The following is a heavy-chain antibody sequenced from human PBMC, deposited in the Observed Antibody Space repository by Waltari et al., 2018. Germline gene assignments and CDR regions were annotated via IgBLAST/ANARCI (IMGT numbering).Heavy chain of an antibody. D-gene: IGHD6-19*01. CDR1: GGTFSSYA. Sequence: QVQLVQSGAEVKKPGSSVKVSCKASGGTFSSYAISWVRQAPGQGLEGMGGIIPDCGTANYAKKFQGRVTITADESTSTAYMELSSLRSEDTAVYYCAGDEVAVAQFDAFDIWGQGTMVTVSS. V-gene: IGHV1-69*12. J-gene: IGHJ3*02. CDR3: AGDEVAVAQFDAFDI. CDR2: IIPDCGTA.